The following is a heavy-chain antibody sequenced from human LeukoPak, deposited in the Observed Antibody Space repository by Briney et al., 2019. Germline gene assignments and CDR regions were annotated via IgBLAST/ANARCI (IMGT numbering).Heavy chain of an antibody. CDR3: ARGYSNLHDDSSGYYIDY. V-gene: IGHV3-33*01. J-gene: IGHJ4*02. CDR2: IWYDGSNK. CDR1: GFTFSSYG. D-gene: IGHD3-22*01. Sequence: GGSLRLSCAASGFTFSSYGMHWVRQAPGKGLEWVAVIWYDGSNKYYVDSVKGRFTISRDNSKKTLYLQMNSLRAEDTAVYYCARGYSNLHDDSSGYYIDYWGQGTLVTVSS.